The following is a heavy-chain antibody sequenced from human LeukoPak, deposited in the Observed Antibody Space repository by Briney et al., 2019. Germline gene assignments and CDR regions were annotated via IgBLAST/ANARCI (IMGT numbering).Heavy chain of an antibody. J-gene: IGHJ4*02. CDR3: ARDLRSSSVCYFDY. CDR1: GYTFTNYG. D-gene: IGHD6-6*01. V-gene: IGHV1-18*01. Sequence: GASVKVSCKASGYTFTNYGISWVRQAPGRGLEWLAWINGYNGDTNNAPILQGRVTMTTNTSTNTCFMELRGMSSDDTVFYYVARDLRSSSVCYFDYWGQGTLVSAS. CDR2: INGYNGDT.